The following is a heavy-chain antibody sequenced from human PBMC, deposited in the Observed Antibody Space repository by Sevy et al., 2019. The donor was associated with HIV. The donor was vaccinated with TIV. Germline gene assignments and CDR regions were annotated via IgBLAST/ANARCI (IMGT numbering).Heavy chain of an antibody. J-gene: IGHJ4*02. Sequence: GGSLRLSCAASGFTFSSYAMHWVRQAPGKGLEWVAVISYDGSNKYYADSVKGRFTISRDNSKNTLYLQMNSLRAEDTAVYYCAKEWIAVTGYYFDYWGQGTLVTVSS. D-gene: IGHD6-19*01. CDR3: AKEWIAVTGYYFDY. CDR1: GFTFSSYA. CDR2: ISYDGSNK. V-gene: IGHV3-30-3*01.